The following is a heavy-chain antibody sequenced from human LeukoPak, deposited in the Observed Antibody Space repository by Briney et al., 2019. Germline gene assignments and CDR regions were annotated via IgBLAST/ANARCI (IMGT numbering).Heavy chain of an antibody. CDR3: ARHEIRTYTYGDGDY. V-gene: IGHV5-51*01. CDR2: IYPDDSDT. D-gene: IGHD3-16*01. J-gene: IGHJ4*02. CDR1: GYSFTSYW. Sequence: GAPLKISCKTSGYSFTSYWIAWVRQMTGKGLKWMGIIYPDDSDTRYSPSFHGQVTIAADKSISTAYLQWSSLKASDSAMYYCARHEIRTYTYGDGDYWGQGTLVTVSS.